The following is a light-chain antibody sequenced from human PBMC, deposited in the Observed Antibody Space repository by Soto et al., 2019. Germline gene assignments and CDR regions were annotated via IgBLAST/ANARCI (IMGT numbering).Light chain of an antibody. CDR3: CSYADTNAWV. J-gene: IGLJ3*02. V-gene: IGLV2-11*01. CDR2: DVT. Sequence: QSVLTQPRSVSGSPGQSVTISCTGTSSDIGAYNYVSWYQQQPGTAPKLMIYDVTKRPSGVHDRFSASKSVNTASLTISGRQTEDAADYYCCSYADTNAWVFGGGTKLTVL. CDR1: SSDIGAYNY.